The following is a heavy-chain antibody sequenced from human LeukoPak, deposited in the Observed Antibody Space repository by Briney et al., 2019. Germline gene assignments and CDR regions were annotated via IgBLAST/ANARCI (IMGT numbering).Heavy chain of an antibody. D-gene: IGHD3-16*01. Sequence: SETLSLTCTVSGGSISSYYWSWIRQPPGKGLEWIGYIYYSGSTNYNPSLKSRVTISVDTSKNQFSLKLSSVTAADTAVYYCARGGGRHIDYWGQGTLVTVSS. CDR1: GGSISSYY. CDR3: ARGGGRHIDY. V-gene: IGHV4-59*01. J-gene: IGHJ4*02. CDR2: IYYSGST.